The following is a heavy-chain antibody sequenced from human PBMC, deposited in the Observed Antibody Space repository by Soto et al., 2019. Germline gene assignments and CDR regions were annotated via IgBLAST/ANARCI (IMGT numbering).Heavy chain of an antibody. J-gene: IGHJ4*02. CDR3: ARDRISVTEGFDY. CDR2: IYYSGST. CDR1: GGSIRSYY. V-gene: IGHV4-59*01. D-gene: IGHD6-19*01. Sequence: QVQLQESGPELLKPSETLSHTCTVSGGSIRSYYWSWIRQPPQKGLERIGYIYYSGSTNYNPSLKSRVTISVDTSKNQFSLNLSSVTAADTAVYYLARDRISVTEGFDYWGQGTLVTVPS.